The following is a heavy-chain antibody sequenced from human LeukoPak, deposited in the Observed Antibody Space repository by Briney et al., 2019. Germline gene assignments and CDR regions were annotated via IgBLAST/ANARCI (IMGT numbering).Heavy chain of an antibody. CDR1: GLNFRAYG. J-gene: IGHJ6*02. D-gene: IGHD3-10*01. CDR3: ARDYFGSGTYYPYQYYGMDV. Sequence: GASLRLSCAASGLNFRAYGMSWVRQAPGKGLEWVSTISGSGDSTYHVDSVKGRFTISRDNSKNTLSLQMNSLRAEDTAVYFCARDYFGSGTYYPYQYYGMDVWGQGTTVTVSS. V-gene: IGHV3-23*01. CDR2: ISGSGDST.